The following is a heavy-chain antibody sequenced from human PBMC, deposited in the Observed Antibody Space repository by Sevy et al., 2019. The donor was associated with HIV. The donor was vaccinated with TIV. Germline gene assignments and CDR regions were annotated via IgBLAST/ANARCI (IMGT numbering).Heavy chain of an antibody. CDR1: GFTFSSYA. V-gene: IGHV3-23*01. Sequence: GGSLRLSCAASGFTFSSYAMSWVRQAPGKGLEWVSGISGSGGSTYYADSVKGRFTISRDNSKNTLYLQMNSLRAEDTAVYYCASTMIVVVTKVGAFDIWGQGTMVTVSS. J-gene: IGHJ3*02. D-gene: IGHD3-22*01. CDR2: ISGSGGST. CDR3: ASTMIVVVTKVGAFDI.